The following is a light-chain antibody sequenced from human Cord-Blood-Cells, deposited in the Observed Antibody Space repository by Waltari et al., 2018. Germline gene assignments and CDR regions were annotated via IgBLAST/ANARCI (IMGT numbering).Light chain of an antibody. CDR1: QGISSW. J-gene: IGKJ1*01. Sequence: DIQMTQSPSSVSASVGDRVTITCRASQGISSWLAWYQQRPGKAPKLLCYAASSLQSGVPSRCSGSGSGTDFTLTISSLQPEDYYCQQANSFPWTFGQGTKVEIK. CDR3: QQANSFPWT. CDR2: AAS. V-gene: IGKV1-12*01.